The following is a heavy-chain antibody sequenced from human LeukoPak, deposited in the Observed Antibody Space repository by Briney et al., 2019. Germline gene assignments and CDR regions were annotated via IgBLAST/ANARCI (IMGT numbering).Heavy chain of an antibody. CDR3: ARLSTIFGVVNWFDP. CDR1: GYTFTSYD. Sequence: GASVKVSCKASGYTFTSYDINWVRQATGQGLEWMGWMNPNSGNTGYAQKFQGRVTMTRNTSISTAYMELSSLRSEDTAVYYCARLSTIFGVVNWFDPWGQGTLVTVSS. J-gene: IGHJ5*02. D-gene: IGHD3-3*01. CDR2: MNPNSGNT. V-gene: IGHV1-8*01.